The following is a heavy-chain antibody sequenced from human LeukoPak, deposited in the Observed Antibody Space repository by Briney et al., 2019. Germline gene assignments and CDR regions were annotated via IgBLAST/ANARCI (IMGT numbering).Heavy chain of an antibody. CDR2: INTNTGNP. CDR3: ARVEALLWFGAPAWYFDY. CDR1: GYTFTSYA. D-gene: IGHD3-10*01. Sequence: ASVKVSCKASGYTFTSYAMNWVRQAPGQGLEWMGWINTNTGNPTYAQGFTGRFVFSLDTSVSTAYLQISSLKAEDTAVYYCARVEALLWFGAPAWYFDYWGQGTLVTVSS. J-gene: IGHJ4*02. V-gene: IGHV7-4-1*02.